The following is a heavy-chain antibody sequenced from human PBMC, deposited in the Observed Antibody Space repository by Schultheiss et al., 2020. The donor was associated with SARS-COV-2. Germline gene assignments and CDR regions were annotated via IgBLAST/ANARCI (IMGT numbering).Heavy chain of an antibody. J-gene: IGHJ6*03. CDR1: GFTFSSYS. V-gene: IGHV3-48*01. CDR2: ISSSSSTI. D-gene: IGHD2-2*01. CDR3: AREGPAACSSTSCYLFGYYYYYYMDV. Sequence: GGSLRLSCAASGFTFSSYSMNWVRQAPGKGLEWVSYISSSSSTIYYADSVKGRFTISRDNAKNSLYLQMNSLRAEDTAVYYCAREGPAACSSTSCYLFGYYYYYYMDVWGKGTTVTVSS.